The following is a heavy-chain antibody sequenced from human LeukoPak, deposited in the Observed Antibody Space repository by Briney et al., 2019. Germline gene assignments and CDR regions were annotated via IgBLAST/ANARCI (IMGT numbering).Heavy chain of an antibody. J-gene: IGHJ4*02. CDR1: GYTFTGYG. CDR2: ISTYNGNT. D-gene: IGHD1-26*01. V-gene: IGHV1-18*01. CDR3: AIKTGTYPYYFDY. Sequence: GASVKVSCKTSGYTFTGYGISWVRQAPGQGLEWMGWISTYNGNTNYAQKFQGRVTMATDTSTRTAYMELRSLRSDDTAVYRCAIKTGTYPYYFDYWGQGTLVTVSS.